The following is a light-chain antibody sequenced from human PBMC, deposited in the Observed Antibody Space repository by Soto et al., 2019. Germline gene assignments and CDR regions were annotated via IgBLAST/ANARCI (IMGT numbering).Light chain of an antibody. CDR2: DAS. CDR1: HSVSSTS. CDR3: QQYGRSPDLFT. V-gene: IGKV3-20*01. J-gene: IGKJ3*01. Sequence: ETVLTQSPGTLSLSPGERATLSCRASHSVSSTSLAWYQQKPGQAPRLLIYDASRRATGIPDRFSGSGSGTDFPLTISRLEPEDFAVYYCQQYGRSPDLFTFGPGTTVDIK.